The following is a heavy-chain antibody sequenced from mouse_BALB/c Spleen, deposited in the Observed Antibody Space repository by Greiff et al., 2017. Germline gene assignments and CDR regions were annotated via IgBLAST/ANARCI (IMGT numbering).Heavy chain of an antibody. Sequence: QVQLQQSGPELVKPGASVKMSCKASGYTFTDYVISWVKQRTGQGLEWIGEIYPGSGSTYYNEKFKGKATLTADKSSNTAYMQLSSLTSEDSAVYFCARKALGYYAMDYWGQGTSVTVSS. D-gene: IGHD4-1*01. J-gene: IGHJ4*01. CDR3: ARKALGYYAMDY. V-gene: IGHV1-77*01. CDR1: GYTFTDYV. CDR2: IYPGSGST.